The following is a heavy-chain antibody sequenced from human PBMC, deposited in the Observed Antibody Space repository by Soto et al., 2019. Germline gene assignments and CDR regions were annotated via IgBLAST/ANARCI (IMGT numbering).Heavy chain of an antibody. CDR2: ISGSGGST. CDR1: GFTFSSYA. D-gene: IGHD4-17*01. V-gene: IGHV3-23*01. Sequence: EVQLLESGGGLVQPGGSLRLSCAASGFTFSSYAMSWVRQAPGKGLEWVSAISGSGGSTYYADSVKGRFTISRDNSKNTLYLQMNSLRAEDMAVYCCAKEAFGDYGRGEWPYFDYWGQGTLVTVSS. J-gene: IGHJ4*02. CDR3: AKEAFGDYGRGEWPYFDY.